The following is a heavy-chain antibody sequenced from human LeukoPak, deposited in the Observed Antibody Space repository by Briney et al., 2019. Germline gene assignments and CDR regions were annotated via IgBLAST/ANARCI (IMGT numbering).Heavy chain of an antibody. CDR2: IYYTGST. CDR1: GGAISTYY. Sequence: SETLSLTCTVSGGAISTYYWSWIRQTPGMGLEWIGYIYYTGSTNYNPSLKSRVTISVDASKNQFSLKMSSMTAADTAVYYCARAQGYSSGWDFQHWGQGTLVTVSS. D-gene: IGHD6-19*01. J-gene: IGHJ1*01. V-gene: IGHV4-59*01. CDR3: ARAQGYSSGWDFQH.